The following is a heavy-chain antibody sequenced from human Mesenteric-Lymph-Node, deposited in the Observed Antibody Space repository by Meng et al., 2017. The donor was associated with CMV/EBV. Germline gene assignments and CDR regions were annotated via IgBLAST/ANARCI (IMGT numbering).Heavy chain of an antibody. CDR1: GFPFSSFW. J-gene: IGHJ4*02. Sequence: GESLKISCVASGFPFSSFWMTWVRQVPGKGLEWVANINLGGSEKSYVDSVKGRFTISRDNAKNLLYLQMSSVRAEDTAVYYCASNRGNWYLDSWGQGTLVTVSS. V-gene: IGHV3-7*01. D-gene: IGHD1-20*01. CDR3: ASNRGNWYLDS. CDR2: INLGGSEK.